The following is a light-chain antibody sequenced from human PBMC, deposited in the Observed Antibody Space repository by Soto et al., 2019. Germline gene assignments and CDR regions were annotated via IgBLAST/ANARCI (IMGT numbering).Light chain of an antibody. CDR1: QSVLYSSNNKNY. CDR2: WAS. V-gene: IGKV4-1*01. J-gene: IGKJ3*01. CDR3: QQYFSTPF. Sequence: DIVMTQSPDSLAVSLGERATINCKSSQSVLYSSNNKNYLAWYQKKPGQPPKLLIYWASTRESGVPDRFSGSGSGTDFTLTIGSLQAEDVAVYYCQQYFSTPFFGPGTKVEIK.